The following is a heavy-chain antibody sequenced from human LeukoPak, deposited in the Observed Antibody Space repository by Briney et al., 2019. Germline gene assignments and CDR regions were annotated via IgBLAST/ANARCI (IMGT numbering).Heavy chain of an antibody. CDR3: ARNDYVWGSYRLNWFDP. D-gene: IGHD3-16*02. V-gene: IGHV4-39*01. CDR2: IYYSGST. CDR1: GGSISSSSYY. Sequence: SETLSLTRTVSGGSISSSSYYWGWIRQPPGKGLEWIGSIYYSGSTYYNPSLKSRVTISVDTSKNQFSLKLSSVTAADTAVYYCARNDYVWGSYRLNWFDPWGQGTLVTVSS. J-gene: IGHJ5*02.